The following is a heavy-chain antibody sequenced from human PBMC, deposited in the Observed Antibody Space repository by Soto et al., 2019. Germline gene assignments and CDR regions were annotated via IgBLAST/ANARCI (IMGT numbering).Heavy chain of an antibody. J-gene: IGHJ6*02. Sequence: SVKVSCKASGGTFSSYAISWVRQAPGQGLEWMGGIIPIFGTVNYAQKFQGRVTITADESTSTAYMELSSLRSEDTAVYYCARDNRHPPYYYYYGMDVWGQGTTVTVSS. CDR2: IIPIFGTV. CDR3: ARDNRHPPYYYYYGMDV. CDR1: GGTFSSYA. V-gene: IGHV1-69*13.